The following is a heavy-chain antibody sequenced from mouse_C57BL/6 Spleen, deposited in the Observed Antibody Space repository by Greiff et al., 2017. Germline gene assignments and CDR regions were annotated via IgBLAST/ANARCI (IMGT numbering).Heavy chain of an antibody. CDR2: ISGGGGNT. CDR1: GFTFSSYT. Sequence: EVQVVESGGGLVKPGGSLKLSCAASGFTFSSYTMSWVRQTPEKRLEWVAIISGGGGNTYYPESVKGRFTISRDNAKNTLYLQMSSLRSEDTALYYCAGTYHSNYPFAYWGQGTLVTVSA. CDR3: AGTYHSNYPFAY. V-gene: IGHV5-9*01. D-gene: IGHD2-5*01. J-gene: IGHJ3*01.